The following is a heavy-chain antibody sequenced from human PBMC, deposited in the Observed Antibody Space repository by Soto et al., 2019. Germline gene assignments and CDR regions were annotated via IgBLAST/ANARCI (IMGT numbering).Heavy chain of an antibody. D-gene: IGHD2-15*01. V-gene: IGHV4-39*01. CDR1: GGSISSSSYT. J-gene: IGHJ5*02. CDR3: ARVQPYCSGGSCYSSWFDP. Sequence: SETLSLTCTVSGGSISSSSYTWGWTRQPPGKGLEWIGSIYYSGTTYYNPSLKSRVTISVDTSKNQFSLILRSVTAADTAVYYCARVQPYCSGGSCYSSWFDPWGQGTRVTVSS. CDR2: IYYSGTT.